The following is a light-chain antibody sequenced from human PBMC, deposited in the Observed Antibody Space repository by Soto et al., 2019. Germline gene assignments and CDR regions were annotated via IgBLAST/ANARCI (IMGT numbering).Light chain of an antibody. CDR3: QRSFSTPLT. J-gene: IGKJ4*01. CDR1: QSISRY. CDR2: AAS. V-gene: IGKV1-39*01. Sequence: DIQKTQYPSSLSSSVGDRVTITCRASQSISRYLHWYQQKPGKAPKLLIYAASSLQSGVPSRFSGSGSGTDFTLTISSLQPEDFATYYCQRSFSTPLTFGGGTKVEIK.